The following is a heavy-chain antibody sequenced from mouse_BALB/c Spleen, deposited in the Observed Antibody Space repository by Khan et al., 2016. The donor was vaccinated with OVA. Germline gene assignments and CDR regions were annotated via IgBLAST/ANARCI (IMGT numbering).Heavy chain of an antibody. CDR2: ISYSGNT. D-gene: IGHD1-1*01. Sequence: EVQLQELGPGLVKPSQSLSLTCTVTGYSITTDYAWNWIRQFPGNKLEWMGYISYSGNTKYNPSLKSRISITRDTSKNQFFLQLKSVTNEDTARYYCARVYGGDFDYWSQGTTLTVSS. CDR3: ARVYGGDFDY. J-gene: IGHJ2*01. CDR1: GYSITTDYA. V-gene: IGHV3-2*02.